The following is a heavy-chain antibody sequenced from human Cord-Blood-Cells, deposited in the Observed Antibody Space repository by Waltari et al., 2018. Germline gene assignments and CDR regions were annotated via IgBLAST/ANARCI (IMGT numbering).Heavy chain of an antibody. V-gene: IGHV4-34*01. CDR1: GGSFSGYS. D-gene: IGHD6-13*01. J-gene: IGHJ4*02. CDR3: ARDCSEDSSSWYLDY. CDR2: INHSGST. Sequence: QVQLQQWGAGLLKPSETLSLTCAVYGGSFSGYSWSWIRQPPGKGLEWIGEINHSGSTNYNPSLKGRVTISVDTSKNQFSLKLSSVTAADTAVYYCARDCSEDSSSWYLDYWGQGTLVTVSS.